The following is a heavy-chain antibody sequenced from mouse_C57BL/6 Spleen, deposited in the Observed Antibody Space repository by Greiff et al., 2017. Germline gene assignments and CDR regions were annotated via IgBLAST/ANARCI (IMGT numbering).Heavy chain of an antibody. D-gene: IGHD1-1*01. CDR2: ISDGGSYT. CDR1: GFTFSSYA. V-gene: IGHV5-4*03. Sequence: DVMLVESGGGLVKPGGSLKLSCAASGFTFSSYAMSWVRQTPEKRLEWVATISDGGSYTYYPDNVKGRFTISRDNAKNNLYLQMGHLKSEDTAMYYCARDNYYGNPYYFDYWGQGTTLTVSS. J-gene: IGHJ2*01. CDR3: ARDNYYGNPYYFDY.